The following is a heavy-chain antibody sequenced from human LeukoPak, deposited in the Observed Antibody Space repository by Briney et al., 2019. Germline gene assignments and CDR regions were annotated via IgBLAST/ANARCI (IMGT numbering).Heavy chain of an antibody. CDR2: IIPILGIA. CDR1: GGTFSSYA. J-gene: IGHJ6*02. V-gene: IGHV1-69*04. CDR3: ARDVCPLGYYYDSSGYWEYGMDV. D-gene: IGHD3-22*01. Sequence: GASVKVSCKASGGTFSSYAISWVRQAPGQGLEWMGRIIPILGIANYAQKFQGRVTITADKSTSTAYMELSSLRSEDTAVYYCARDVCPLGYYYDSSGYWEYGMDVWGQGTTVTASS.